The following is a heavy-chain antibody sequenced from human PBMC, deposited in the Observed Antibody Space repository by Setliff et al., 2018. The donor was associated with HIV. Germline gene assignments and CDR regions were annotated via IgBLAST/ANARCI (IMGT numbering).Heavy chain of an antibody. CDR1: GFTFSNYE. CDR2: ISKSGSRT. CDR3: ATGSYSSVWYGFDY. J-gene: IGHJ4*02. D-gene: IGHD6-19*01. V-gene: IGHV3-48*03. Sequence: GGSLRLSCAASGFTFSNYEMIWVRQAPGKGLECISYISKSGSRTYDADSVKGRFTTSRDNAKKSLYLLMDSLRVEDTAVYYCATGSYSSVWYGFDYWGRGTLVTVSS.